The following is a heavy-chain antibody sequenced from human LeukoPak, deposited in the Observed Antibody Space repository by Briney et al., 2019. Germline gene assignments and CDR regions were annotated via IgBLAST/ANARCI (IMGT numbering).Heavy chain of an antibody. Sequence: ASVKVSCKASGYTFTSYYMHWVRQAPGQGLEWMGIINPSGGSTSYAQKFQGRVTMTEDTSTDTAYMELSSLRSDDTAVYYCATETTAGTLDYWGQGTLVTVSS. J-gene: IGHJ4*02. CDR3: ATETTAGTLDY. CDR1: GYTFTSYY. V-gene: IGHV1-46*01. CDR2: INPSGGST. D-gene: IGHD6-13*01.